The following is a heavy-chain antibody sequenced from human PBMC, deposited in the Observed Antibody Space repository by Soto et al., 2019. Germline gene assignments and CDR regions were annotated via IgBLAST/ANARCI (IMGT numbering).Heavy chain of an antibody. Sequence: QVQLVQSGAEVKKPGASVRVSCEASGYRFTAYYIHWVRQAPGQGLEWMGRMNLDTAGTTYAQKFEGRATLDRGTSNSTAFPEVSSLKSDESAMYYCTRDGNFAFLVYSLDFDLWGQGTLVNVSS. V-gene: IGHV1-2*06. J-gene: IGHJ4*02. CDR3: TRDGNFAFLVYSLDFDL. D-gene: IGHD1-7*01. CDR2: MNLDTAGT. CDR1: GYRFTAYY.